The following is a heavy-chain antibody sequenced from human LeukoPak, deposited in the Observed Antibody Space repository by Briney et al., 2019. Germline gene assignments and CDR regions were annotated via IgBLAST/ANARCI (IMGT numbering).Heavy chain of an antibody. J-gene: IGHJ6*02. V-gene: IGHV3-9*01. CDR3: AKDSSRDYYYYYGMDV. CDR1: GFTFDDYA. Sequence: GGSLRLSSAASGFTFDDYAMHWVRQAPGKGLEWVSGISWNSGSIGYADSVKGRFTISRDNAKNSLYLQMNSLRAEDTALYYCAKDSSRDYYYYYGMDVWGQGTTVTVSS. CDR2: ISWNSGSI.